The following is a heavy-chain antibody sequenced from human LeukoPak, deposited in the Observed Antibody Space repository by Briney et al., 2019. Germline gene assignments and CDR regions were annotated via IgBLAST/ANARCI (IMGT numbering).Heavy chain of an antibody. CDR3: ARGGDGYKIRRGGDY. CDR1: GFTFSSYN. J-gene: IGHJ4*02. D-gene: IGHD5-24*01. V-gene: IGHV3-21*01. Sequence: PGGSLRLSCAASGFTFSSYNMKWVRQAPGKGLEWVSSISTSSSYIYYADSVKGRFTISRDNAKNSLNLQMNSLRAEDTAVYYCARGGDGYKIRRGGDYWGQGTLVTVSS. CDR2: ISTSSSYI.